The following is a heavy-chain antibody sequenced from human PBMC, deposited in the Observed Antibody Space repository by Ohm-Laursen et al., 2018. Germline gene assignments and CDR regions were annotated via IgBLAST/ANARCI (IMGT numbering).Heavy chain of an antibody. V-gene: IGHV3-48*03. CDR1: GFTFGSYD. CDR3: AKDSSGGYYGMHV. D-gene: IGHD3-10*01. CDR2: IRSSGSTI. J-gene: IGHJ6*02. Sequence: SLRLSCSASGFTFGSYDMNWVRQAPGKGLEGASYIRSSGSTIYYADSVKGRFTISRDNAKNSLYLQMNSLRAEDTALYYCAKDSSGGYYGMHVWGQGTTVTVSS.